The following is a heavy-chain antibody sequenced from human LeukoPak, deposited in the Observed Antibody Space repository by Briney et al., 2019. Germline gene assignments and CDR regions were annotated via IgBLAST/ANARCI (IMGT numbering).Heavy chain of an antibody. V-gene: IGHV5-51*01. Sequence: GESLKISCQGSRAKFNKYWIGWVRQMPGKGLEYMGMIYPDDSETKYSPSFQGQVTISADKSITTAYLRWSSLKVSDSAMYYCARRTYYYDSSGYYSGAGYWFDPWGQGTLVTVSS. J-gene: IGHJ5*02. D-gene: IGHD3-22*01. CDR1: RAKFNKYW. CDR2: IYPDDSET. CDR3: ARRTYYYDSSGYYSGAGYWFDP.